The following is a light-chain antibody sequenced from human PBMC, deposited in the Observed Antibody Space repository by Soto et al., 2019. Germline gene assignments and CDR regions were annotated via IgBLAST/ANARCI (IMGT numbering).Light chain of an antibody. CDR3: QQYNNWPPIT. V-gene: IGKV3-15*01. CDR2: YAS. Sequence: EIMMTQSPATLSVSPGDRATLSCRASQSVRKNVAWYQQKPGQAPRLLMYYASTRATGIPARFSGSGSGTEFTLTISSLQSEDFALYYCQQYNNWPPITFGQGTRLEMK. J-gene: IGKJ5*01. CDR1: QSVRKN.